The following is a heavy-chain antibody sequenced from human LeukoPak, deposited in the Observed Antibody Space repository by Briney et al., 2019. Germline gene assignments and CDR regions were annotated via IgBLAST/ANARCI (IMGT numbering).Heavy chain of an antibody. CDR2: ISSSSSYI. V-gene: IGHV3-21*01. D-gene: IGHD3-10*01. CDR3: ARETMVRGVYYYYYGMDV. CDR1: GFTFSSYS. J-gene: IGHJ6*02. Sequence: GGSLRLSCAASGFTFSSYSTNWVRQAPGKGLEWVSSISSSSSYIYYADSVKGRFTISRDNAKNSLYLQMNSLRAEDTAVYYCARETMVRGVYYYYYGMDVWGQGTTVTVSS.